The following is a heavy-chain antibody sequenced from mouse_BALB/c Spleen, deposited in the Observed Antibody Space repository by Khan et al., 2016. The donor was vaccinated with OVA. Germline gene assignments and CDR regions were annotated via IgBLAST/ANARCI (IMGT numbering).Heavy chain of an antibody. CDR1: GDSITSGY. Sequence: EVQLQESGPSLVKPSQTLSLTCSVTGDSITSGYWNWIRKFPGNKLEYMGNIIYTGYTYYNPPFKSRNSQTCHTSNNQYNLQLNSVTDEDTATYYWARTTYRYAFVYWGQGTLVTVSA. V-gene: IGHV3-8*02. D-gene: IGHD2-14*01. J-gene: IGHJ3*01. CDR2: IIYTGYT. CDR3: ARTTYRYAFVY.